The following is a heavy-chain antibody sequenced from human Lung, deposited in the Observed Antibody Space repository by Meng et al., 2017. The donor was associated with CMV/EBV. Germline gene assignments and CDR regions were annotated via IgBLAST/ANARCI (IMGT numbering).Heavy chain of an antibody. Sequence: FNGYHMHWVGQAPGQGLEWMGWINPNSGGTNYAQKFQGRCTMTRDTSIRTGYMELSRLRYDDTAVYYCARGDYYDSSGYYLNFYWFDPWGQGTLVTVSS. CDR3: ARGDYYDSSGYYLNFYWFDP. J-gene: IGHJ5*02. D-gene: IGHD3-22*01. CDR2: INPNSGGT. CDR1: FNGYH. V-gene: IGHV1-2*02.